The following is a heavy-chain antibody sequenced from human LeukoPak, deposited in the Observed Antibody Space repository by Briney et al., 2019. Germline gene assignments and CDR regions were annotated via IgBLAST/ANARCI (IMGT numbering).Heavy chain of an antibody. CDR3: TKYGGSPANYFDS. J-gene: IGHJ4*02. Sequence: SETLSLACTVSGDSISAYYWSWVRQPPGKGLEWIAFVHKTGSINYNPSLKSRATISMDTSNSQFSLHVNSVTAADTAVYYCTKYGGSPANYFDSWGPGTLVTVSP. D-gene: IGHD1-26*01. CDR1: GDSISAYY. CDR2: VHKTGSI. V-gene: IGHV4-59*08.